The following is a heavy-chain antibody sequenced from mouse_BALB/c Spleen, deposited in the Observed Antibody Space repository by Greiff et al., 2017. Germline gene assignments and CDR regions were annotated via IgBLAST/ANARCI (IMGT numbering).Heavy chain of an antibody. CDR1: GFYIKDTY. CDR2: IDPANGDT. CDR3: ARRRGTLDY. V-gene: IGHV14-3*02. D-gene: IGHD3-3*01. Sequence: VQLQQSGAELVQPGDSVKLSCTASGFYIKDTYMHWVKQRPEQGLEWIGRIDPANGDTKYDPKFQGKATITADTSSNTAYLQLSSLTSDDTAVYYCARRRGTLDYWGQGTTLTVSS. J-gene: IGHJ2*01.